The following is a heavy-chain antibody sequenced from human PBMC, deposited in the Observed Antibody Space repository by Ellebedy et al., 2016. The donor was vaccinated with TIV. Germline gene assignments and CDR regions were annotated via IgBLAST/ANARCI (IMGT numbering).Heavy chain of an antibody. J-gene: IGHJ3*02. Sequence: SETLSLTXAVYGGSFSGYYWSWIRQPPGKGLEWIGEINHSGSTNYNPSLKSRVTISVDTSKNQFSLKLSSVTAADTAVYYCARGRTQLELSGGDAFDIWGQGTMVTVSS. D-gene: IGHD1-7*01. V-gene: IGHV4-34*01. CDR1: GGSFSGYY. CDR2: INHSGST. CDR3: ARGRTQLELSGGDAFDI.